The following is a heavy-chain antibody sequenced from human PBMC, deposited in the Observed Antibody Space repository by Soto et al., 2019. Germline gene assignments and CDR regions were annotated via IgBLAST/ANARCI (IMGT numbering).Heavy chain of an antibody. CDR3: ARNPSSAWYDGWYFDY. J-gene: IGHJ4*02. CDR2: IDWDDAK. Sequence: SGPTLVNPTQTLTLTCAFSGFSLSSGGLCVGWIRQPPGKALEWLAIIDWDDAKYYSTSLKTRLTISKDTSKNQVVLTMTNMDPVDTATYYCARNPSSAWYDGWYFDYWGPGALVTV. D-gene: IGHD6-19*01. CDR1: GFSLSSGGLC. V-gene: IGHV2-70*01.